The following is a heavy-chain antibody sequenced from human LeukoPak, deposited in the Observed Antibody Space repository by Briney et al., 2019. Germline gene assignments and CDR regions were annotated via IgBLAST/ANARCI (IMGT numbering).Heavy chain of an antibody. CDR3: ASLRRGSGGSPYYYYGMDV. CDR1: SGFISSYY. J-gene: IGHJ6*02. CDR2: IYYTGST. Sequence: PSETLSLTCSVSSGFISSYYWTWIRQSPGKGLEWIGYIYYTGSTSYNPSLQSRVTISVDTSKNQFSLKLSSVTAADTAVYYCASLRRGSGGSPYYYYGMDVWGQGTTVTVSS. D-gene: IGHD2-15*01. V-gene: IGHV4-59*08.